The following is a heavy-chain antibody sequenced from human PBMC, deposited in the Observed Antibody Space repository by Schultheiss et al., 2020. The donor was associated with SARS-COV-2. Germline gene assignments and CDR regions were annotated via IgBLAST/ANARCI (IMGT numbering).Heavy chain of an antibody. CDR1: GFTFSSYG. J-gene: IGHJ3*02. CDR2: IKQDGSEK. V-gene: IGHV3-7*01. D-gene: IGHD3-22*01. CDR3: ARTYYYDSSGYYGGQVVITAVAFDI. Sequence: GGSLRLSCAASGFTFSSYGMHWVRQAPGKGLEWVANIKQDGSEKYYVDAVKGRFTISRDNSKNTLYLQMNSLRAEDTAVYYCARTYYYDSSGYYGGQVVITAVAFDIWGQGTMVTVSS.